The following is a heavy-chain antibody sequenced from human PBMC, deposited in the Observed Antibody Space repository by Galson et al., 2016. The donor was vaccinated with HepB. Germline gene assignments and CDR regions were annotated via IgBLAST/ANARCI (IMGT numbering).Heavy chain of an antibody. CDR2: VNDSGTT. J-gene: IGHJ5*02. CDR3: ARRHYFDFWNTAYAERNVWFDP. CDR1: GGPLSGPY. Sequence: ETLSLTCAVHGGPLSGPYWSWIRQAPGKGLEWIGEVNDSGTTKVTPSLKSTVTMSADTSRNQFSLALRSVTAADKAFYFCARRHYFDFWNTAYAERNVWFDPWGPGVLVTVS. D-gene: IGHD3-3*01. V-gene: IGHV4-34*01.